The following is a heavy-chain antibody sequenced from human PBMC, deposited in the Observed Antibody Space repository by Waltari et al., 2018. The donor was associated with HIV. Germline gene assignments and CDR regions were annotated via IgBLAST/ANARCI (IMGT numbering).Heavy chain of an antibody. CDR3: ARRVAYDYIWGTPGPPYYFDN. V-gene: IGHV4-34*02. CDR2: IKPIGTT. J-gene: IGHJ4*02. CDR1: GGSVRDYS. D-gene: IGHD3-16*01. Sequence: QVQLQQWGAGLLKPSETLSLTCPVYGGSVRDYSWNWIRQPPGKGLGWIGEIKPIGTTIYNPARKSRVTISVDTSKNQFSLKVKSATAADTAVYYCARRVAYDYIWGTPGPPYYFDNWGQGMLVTVSS.